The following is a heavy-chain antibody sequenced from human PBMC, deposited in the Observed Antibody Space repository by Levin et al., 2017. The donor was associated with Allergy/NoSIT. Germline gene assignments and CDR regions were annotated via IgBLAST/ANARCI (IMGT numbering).Heavy chain of an antibody. CDR1: GFTFGDDA. Sequence: GESLKISCIGSGFTFGDDALSWFRQAPGKGLEWVGFIRSEGSGGTREYGASVEARFTISRDDSKNIAYLQMNSLKAEDTGVYYCTRDYTSGWYSEHWGQGTLVTVSS. V-gene: IGHV3-49*03. D-gene: IGHD6-19*01. J-gene: IGHJ4*02. CDR2: IRSEGSGGTR. CDR3: TRDYTSGWYSEH.